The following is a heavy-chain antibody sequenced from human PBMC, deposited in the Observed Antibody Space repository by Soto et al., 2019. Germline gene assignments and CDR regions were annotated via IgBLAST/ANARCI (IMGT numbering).Heavy chain of an antibody. D-gene: IGHD2-21*02. V-gene: IGHV6-1*01. CDR2: TYYRSKWYN. CDR1: GDSVSTNSAT. Sequence: SQTLSLTCAISGDSVSTNSATWDWIRQSPSRGLEWLGRTYYRSKWYNDYAVSVKGRITINPDTSNNQLSLQLNSVTPDDTAVYYCARGGGIVAVTAPYDHWGQGTLVTVSS. CDR3: ARGGGIVAVTAPYDH. J-gene: IGHJ4*02.